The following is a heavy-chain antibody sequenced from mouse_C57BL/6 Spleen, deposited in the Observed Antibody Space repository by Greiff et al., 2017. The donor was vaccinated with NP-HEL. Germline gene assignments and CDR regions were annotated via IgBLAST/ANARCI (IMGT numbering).Heavy chain of an antibody. CDR3: AKHPRIYKAMDY. Sequence: QVQLQESGPGLVQPSQSLSITCTVSGFSLTSYGVHWVRQSPGKGLEWLGVIWRGGSTDYNAAFMSRLSITKDNLKSQVFFKMNSLQADDTAIDYCAKHPRIYKAMDYWGQGTSVTDSS. CDR2: IWRGGST. J-gene: IGHJ4*01. CDR1: GFSLTSYG. D-gene: IGHD1-1*01. V-gene: IGHV2-5*01.